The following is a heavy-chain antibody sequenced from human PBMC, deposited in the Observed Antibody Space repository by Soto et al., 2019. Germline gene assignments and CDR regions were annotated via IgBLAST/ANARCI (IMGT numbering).Heavy chain of an antibody. Sequence: EVQLVESGGGFVQPGGSLRLSCAASGFTFSGFWMYWVRQAPGKGLVWVSRVNLDGSRPTFADSVKGRFTTSRDNAKNTLSLQVNSLRAEDTAVYLCARANGYLNSHLASWGQGTLVTVSS. D-gene: IGHD5-18*01. V-gene: IGHV3-74*01. CDR2: VNLDGSRP. CDR1: GFTFSGFW. CDR3: ARANGYLNSHLAS. J-gene: IGHJ4*02.